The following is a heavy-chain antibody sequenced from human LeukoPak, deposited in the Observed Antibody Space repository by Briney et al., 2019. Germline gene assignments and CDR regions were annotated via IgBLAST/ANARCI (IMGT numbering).Heavy chain of an antibody. Sequence: GGSLRLSCAACGFTFSSYGMRWVGQAPGKGMEGGSAISGSGGSTYYADSGKGRFTISRDNSTNTLYLQMNSLRAEDTAVYYCARDGVAGFNRAFDIWGQGTLVTVSS. CDR2: ISGSGGST. V-gene: IGHV3-23*01. CDR3: ARDGVAGFNRAFDI. D-gene: IGHD3-10*01. CDR1: GFTFSSYG. J-gene: IGHJ3*02.